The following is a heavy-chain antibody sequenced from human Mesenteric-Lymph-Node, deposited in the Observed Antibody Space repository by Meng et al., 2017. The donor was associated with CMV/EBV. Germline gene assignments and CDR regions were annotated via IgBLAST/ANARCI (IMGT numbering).Heavy chain of an antibody. CDR2: IYHSGST. D-gene: IGHD6-19*01. CDR1: GGSVSRGSYY. J-gene: IGHJ4*02. CDR3: ATDVGSGWTRD. V-gene: IGHV4-61*01. Sequence: GSLRLSCTVSGGSVSRGSYYWSWIRQSPGKGLEWIGNIYHSGSTNYNPALKSRVTISVDTSKNQFSLKLSSVTAADTAVYYCATDVGSGWTRDWGQGTLVTVSS.